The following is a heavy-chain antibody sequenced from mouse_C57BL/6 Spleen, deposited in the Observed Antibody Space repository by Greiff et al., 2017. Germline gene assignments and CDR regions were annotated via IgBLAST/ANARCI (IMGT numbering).Heavy chain of an antibody. D-gene: IGHD1-1*01. CDR1: GYSITSGYY. Sequence: VQLKESGPGLVKPSQSLSLTCSVTGYSITSGYYWNWIRQFPGNILEWMGYISYDGSNNYNPSLKNRISITRDTSKNQFFLKLNSVTTEDTATYYGARSTTYFDYWGQGTTLTVSS. CDR2: ISYDGSN. V-gene: IGHV3-6*01. CDR3: ARSTTYFDY. J-gene: IGHJ2*01.